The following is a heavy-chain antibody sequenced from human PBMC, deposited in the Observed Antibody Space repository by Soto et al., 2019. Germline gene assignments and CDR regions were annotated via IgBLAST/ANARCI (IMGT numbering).Heavy chain of an antibody. CDR1: GFSFNSYS. CDR2: IRARGGSS. D-gene: IGHD5-12*01. Sequence: EVQLLESGGGLVQPGGSLRLAFAASGFSFNSYSMGWVRQAPGKGLEWVSVIRARGGSSYFAESVKGRFTISRDNYKNVLSLEMKNLRAEATATYFCAQGSIEYSASVASWGQGTLVLVSS. CDR3: AQGSIEYSASVAS. V-gene: IGHV3-23*01. J-gene: IGHJ4*02.